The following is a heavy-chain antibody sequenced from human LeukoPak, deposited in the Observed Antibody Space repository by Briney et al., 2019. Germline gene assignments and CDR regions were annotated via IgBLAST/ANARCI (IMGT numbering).Heavy chain of an antibody. CDR2: IYYSGST. CDR3: ARAGALGSSPIDY. V-gene: IGHV4-30-4*01. D-gene: IGHD2-2*01. Sequence: SETLSLTCTVSDYSISSNYYWSWIRQPPGKGLEWIGYIYYSGSTYYNPSLKSRVTISVDTSKNQFSLKLSSVTAADTAVYYCARAGALGSSPIDYWGQGTLVTVSS. J-gene: IGHJ4*02. CDR1: DYSISSNYY.